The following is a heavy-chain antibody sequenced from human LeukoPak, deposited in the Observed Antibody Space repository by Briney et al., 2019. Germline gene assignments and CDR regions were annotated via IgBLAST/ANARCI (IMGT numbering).Heavy chain of an antibody. D-gene: IGHD4-17*01. Sequence: PGGSLRLSCAASGFTFSSYWVYWVRQAPGKGLVWVSGINGHGSTTRYADSVKGRFSVSRDNAKSTLYMQMNSLRAEDTAVYYCARRMTTVTAPFDFWGQGTLVTVSS. CDR2: INGHGSTT. V-gene: IGHV3-74*01. CDR1: GFTFSSYW. J-gene: IGHJ4*02. CDR3: ARRMTTVTAPFDF.